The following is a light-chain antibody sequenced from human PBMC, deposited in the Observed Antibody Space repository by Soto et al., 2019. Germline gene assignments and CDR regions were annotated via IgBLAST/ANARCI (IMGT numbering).Light chain of an antibody. Sequence: QSALTQPASVSASPGQSITISCTGTSSDVGGYNFVSWYQQHPDKAPKLMIYDVTNRPSGVSNRFSGSKSGNTASLTISGLQAEDEADYYCSSYTSISTYVFGTGTKVTVL. CDR1: SSDVGGYNF. J-gene: IGLJ1*01. V-gene: IGLV2-14*01. CDR2: DVT. CDR3: SSYTSISTYV.